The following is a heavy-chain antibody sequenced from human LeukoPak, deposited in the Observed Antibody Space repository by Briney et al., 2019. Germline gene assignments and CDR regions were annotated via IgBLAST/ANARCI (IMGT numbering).Heavy chain of an antibody. J-gene: IGHJ6*03. V-gene: IGHV4-39*01. CDR3: ASLSSGWPEVYMDV. CDR1: GGSISSSSYY. CDR2: IYYSGST. D-gene: IGHD6-19*01. Sequence: PSETLSLTCTVSGGSISSSSYYWGWIRQPPGKGLEWIGSIYYSGSTYYNPSLKSRVTISVDTSKNQFSLKLSSVTAADTAVYYCASLSSGWPEVYMDVWGKGTTVTISS.